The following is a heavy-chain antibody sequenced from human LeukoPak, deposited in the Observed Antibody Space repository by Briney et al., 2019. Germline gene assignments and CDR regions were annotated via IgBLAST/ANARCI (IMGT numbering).Heavy chain of an antibody. CDR3: ARDWVAVAGGFDP. Sequence: PGASVKVSCKASGYTFTGYYMHWVRQAPGQGLEWMGWINPNSGGTNYARKFQGRVTMTRDTSISTAYMELSRLRSDDTAVYYCARDWVAVAGGFDPWGQGTLVTVSS. V-gene: IGHV1-2*02. J-gene: IGHJ5*02. CDR2: INPNSGGT. CDR1: GYTFTGYY. D-gene: IGHD6-19*01.